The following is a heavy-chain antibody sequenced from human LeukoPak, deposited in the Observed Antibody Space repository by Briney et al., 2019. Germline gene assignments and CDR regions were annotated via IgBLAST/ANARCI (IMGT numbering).Heavy chain of an antibody. V-gene: IGHV3-74*01. J-gene: IGHJ5*02. CDR2: INSDGSST. D-gene: IGHD6-13*01. CDR3: ARGHSSSWYTVGPNWFDP. CDR1: GFTFSSYW. Sequence: GGSLRLSCAASGFTFSSYWMHWVRQAPGKGLVWVSRINSDGSSTSYADSVKGRFTISRDNAKNTLYLQMNSLRAEDTAVYYCARGHSSSWYTVGPNWFDPWGQGTLVTVSS.